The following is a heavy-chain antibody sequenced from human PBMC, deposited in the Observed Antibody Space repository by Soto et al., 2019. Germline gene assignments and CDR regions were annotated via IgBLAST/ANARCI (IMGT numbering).Heavy chain of an antibody. CDR1: GFTFSSYA. CDR3: AKRRGAGGHFDY. D-gene: IGHD2-15*01. J-gene: IGHJ4*02. Sequence: GGSLRLSCAASGFTFSSYAMGWVRQGPGKGLEWVAVVSIGGSTHYADSVRGRFTISRDNSKNTLSLQMNSLTAEGTAVYFCAKRRGAGGHFDYWGQGALVTVSS. V-gene: IGHV3-23*01. CDR2: VSIGGST.